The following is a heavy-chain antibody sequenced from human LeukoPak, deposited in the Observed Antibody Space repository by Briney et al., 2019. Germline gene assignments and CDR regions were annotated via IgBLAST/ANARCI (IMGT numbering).Heavy chain of an antibody. Sequence: PSETLSLTCTVSVGSIGSGRHSWSWIRQPPGKGLEWIGYIYHSGSGSTYYNPSLKSRVTISVDTSKNQFSLKLSSVTAADTAVYYCARKIDSSGLPVDYWGQGTLVTVST. CDR2: IYHSGSGST. J-gene: IGHJ4*02. CDR3: ARKIDSSGLPVDY. CDR1: VGSIGSGRHS. V-gene: IGHV4-30-2*05. D-gene: IGHD3-22*01.